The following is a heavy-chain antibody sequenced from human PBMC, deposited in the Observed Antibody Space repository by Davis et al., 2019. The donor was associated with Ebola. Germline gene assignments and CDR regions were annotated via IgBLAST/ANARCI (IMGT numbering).Heavy chain of an antibody. CDR1: GGSIGRSSYY. CDR3: ARGKGVFDS. V-gene: IGHV4-39*02. CDR2: IFYSGNA. J-gene: IGHJ4*02. Sequence: SETLSLTCTVSGGSIGRSSYYWGWVRQPPEKGLEWIGNIFYSGNAHYNPSLKNRVTVSVDTSKNQFSLKLTSVTAADTAVYYCARGKGVFDSWGQGTLVTVSS. D-gene: IGHD3-10*01.